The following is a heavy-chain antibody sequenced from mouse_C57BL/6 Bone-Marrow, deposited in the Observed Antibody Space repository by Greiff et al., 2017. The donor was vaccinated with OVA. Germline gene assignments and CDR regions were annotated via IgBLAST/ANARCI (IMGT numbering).Heavy chain of an antibody. CDR2: ISSGSSTI. J-gene: IGHJ4*01. Sequence: EVMLVESGGGLVKPGGSLKLSCAASGFTFSDYGMHWVRQAPEKGLEWVAYISSGSSTIYYADTVKGRFTISRDNAKNTLFLQMTSLRSEDTAMYYCARRGPHYDYDGPVRGEYYAMDYWGQGTSVTVSS. D-gene: IGHD2-4*01. CDR1: GFTFSDYG. CDR3: ARRGPHYDYDGPVRGEYYAMDY. V-gene: IGHV5-17*01.